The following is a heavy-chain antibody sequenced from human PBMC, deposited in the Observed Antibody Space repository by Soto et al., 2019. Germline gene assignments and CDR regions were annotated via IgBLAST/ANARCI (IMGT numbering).Heavy chain of an antibody. CDR3: AKETRTVIFGVIIPQDDFHNGMDV. V-gene: IGHV3-23*01. J-gene: IGHJ6*02. CDR2: ISDSGDNT. Sequence: EVQLLESGGNLVQPGGSLRLSCAASGFAFNSYAMSWVRQAPGQGLEWVSGISDSGDNTYYADSVKGRFTVSRDNSKNTLYLQLNSLRADDTATYYCAKETRTVIFGVIIPQDDFHNGMDVWGQGTTVTVS. D-gene: IGHD3-3*01. CDR1: GFAFNSYA.